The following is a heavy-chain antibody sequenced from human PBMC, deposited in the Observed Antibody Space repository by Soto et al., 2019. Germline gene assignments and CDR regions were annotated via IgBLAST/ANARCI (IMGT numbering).Heavy chain of an antibody. CDR3: VRYLYYYDHWFDP. CDR2: ITSSSSYI. CDR1: GFTFSSHS. J-gene: IGHJ5*02. V-gene: IGHV3-21*01. Sequence: EVQLVESGGGLVKPGGSLRLSCAASGFTFSSHSMNWVRQAPGKGPEWVSSITSSSSYIYYADSVKGRFTISRDNAKNSLYLQRNSLRAEDTAVYYCVRYLYYYDHWFDPWGQGTLVPVSS. D-gene: IGHD3-22*01.